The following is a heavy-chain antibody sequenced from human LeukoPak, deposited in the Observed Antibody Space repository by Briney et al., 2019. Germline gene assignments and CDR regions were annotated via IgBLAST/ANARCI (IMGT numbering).Heavy chain of an antibody. CDR2: ISSSGSTI. CDR3: ARDSPDYYGSGSPLNY. V-gene: IGHV3-11*01. CDR1: GFTFSDYY. J-gene: IGHJ4*02. Sequence: GGSLRLSCAASGFTFSDYYMSWIRQAPGKGLEWVSYISSSGSTIYYADSVKGRFTISRDNAKNSLYLQMNSLRAEDTAVYYCARDSPDYYGSGSPLNYWGQGTLVTVSS. D-gene: IGHD3-10*01.